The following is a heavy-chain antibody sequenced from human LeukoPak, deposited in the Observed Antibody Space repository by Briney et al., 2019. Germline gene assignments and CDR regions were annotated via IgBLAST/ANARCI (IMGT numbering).Heavy chain of an antibody. CDR2: ISAYNGNT. CDR1: GYTFTSYG. D-gene: IGHD3-16*01. Sequence: EASVKVSCKASGYTFTSYGISWVRQAPGQGLEWMGWISAYNGNTNYAQKLQGRVTMTTDTSTSTAYMELRGLRSDDTAVYYCARDPRGAKSYYYYYGMDVWGQGTTVTVSS. J-gene: IGHJ6*02. V-gene: IGHV1-18*01. CDR3: ARDPRGAKSYYYYYGMDV.